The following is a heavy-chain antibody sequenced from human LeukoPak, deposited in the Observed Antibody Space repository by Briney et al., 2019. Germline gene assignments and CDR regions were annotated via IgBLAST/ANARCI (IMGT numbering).Heavy chain of an antibody. J-gene: IGHJ4*02. CDR1: GGSISSSDYY. CDR2: IHYSGAT. CDR3: ATKPNGDYYFDY. Sequence: SETLSLTCTVSGGSISSSDYYWSWIRQPPGMGLEWIGYIHYSGATYYNPSLKSRVTLSVDTSKNQFSLRLTSATAADTAVYYCATKPNGDYYFDYWGQGTLVTVSS. V-gene: IGHV4-30-4*01. D-gene: IGHD4-17*01.